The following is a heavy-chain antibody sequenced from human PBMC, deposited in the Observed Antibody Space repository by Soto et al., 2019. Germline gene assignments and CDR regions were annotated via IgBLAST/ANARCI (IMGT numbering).Heavy chain of an antibody. CDR1: GYTFFTYD. V-gene: IGHV1-18*01. Sequence: QVHLVQSGVEVKTPGASVKVSCQASGYTFFTYDISWGRQAPGQGLEWMGWISTDSGDTKYAQKFQGRVPMTTDTSTTTAYLELRSLRSADTAVYYCARHNGPTTSENWFDPWGQGTLVTVSS. J-gene: IGHJ5*02. D-gene: IGHD5-12*01. CDR3: ARHNGPTTSENWFDP. CDR2: ISTDSGDT.